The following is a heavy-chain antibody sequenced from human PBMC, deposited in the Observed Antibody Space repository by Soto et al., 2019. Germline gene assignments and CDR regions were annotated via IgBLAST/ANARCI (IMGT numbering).Heavy chain of an antibody. CDR2: IYWNDDK. Sequence: QITLKESGPTLVKPTQTLTLTCTFSGFSLSTSGVGVDWIRQSPGKALEWLALIYWNDDKRYSPSLKSRLTIAKDTSKNQVVLTMTNMDPVDTATYYCAQSDFWSSKIDSWGQGTLVTVSS. D-gene: IGHD3-3*01. J-gene: IGHJ4*02. V-gene: IGHV2-5*01. CDR1: GFSLSTSGVG. CDR3: AQSDFWSSKIDS.